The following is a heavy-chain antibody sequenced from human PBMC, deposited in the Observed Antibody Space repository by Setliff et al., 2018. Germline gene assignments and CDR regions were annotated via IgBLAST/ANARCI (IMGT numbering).Heavy chain of an antibody. J-gene: IGHJ4*02. CDR1: GFTFSSYW. V-gene: IGHV3-74*01. CDR2: INSDGSST. CDR3: ASGGGEYWGQGYFDY. Sequence: PGGSLRLSCAASGFTFSSYWMHWVRQAPGKGLVWVSRINSDGSSTSYADSVKGLFTISRDNAKNSLYLQMNSLRAEDTAVYYCASGGGEYWGQGYFDYWGQGTRVTV. D-gene: IGHD3-16*01.